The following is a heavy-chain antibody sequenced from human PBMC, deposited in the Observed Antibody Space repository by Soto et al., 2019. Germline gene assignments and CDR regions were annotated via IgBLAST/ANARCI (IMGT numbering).Heavy chain of an antibody. CDR1: GGSISSSSYY. CDR3: ARRTNWNYRYYFDY. D-gene: IGHD1-7*01. J-gene: IGHJ4*02. CDR2: IYYSGST. V-gene: IGHV4-39*01. Sequence: SETLSLTCTVSGGSISSSSYYWGWIRQPPGKGLEWIGSIYYSGSTYYNPSLKSRVTISVDTSKNQFSLKLSSVTAADTAVYYCARRTNWNYRYYFDYWGQGTLVTVSS.